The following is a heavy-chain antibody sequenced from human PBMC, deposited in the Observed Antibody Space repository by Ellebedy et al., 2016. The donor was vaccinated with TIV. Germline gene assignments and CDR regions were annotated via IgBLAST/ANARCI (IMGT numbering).Heavy chain of an antibody. V-gene: IGHV1-2*02. J-gene: IGHJ4*02. CDR3: ATMRDRSGQGDY. CDR2: INPNSGGT. CDR1: GYTFTGYY. D-gene: IGHD3-22*01. Sequence: ASVKVSCXASGYTFTGYYMHWVRQAPGQGLEWMGWINPNSGGTNYAQNFQGRVTMTRDTSISTAYMELSRLTSDDTAVYYCATMRDRSGQGDYWGQGTLVTVSS.